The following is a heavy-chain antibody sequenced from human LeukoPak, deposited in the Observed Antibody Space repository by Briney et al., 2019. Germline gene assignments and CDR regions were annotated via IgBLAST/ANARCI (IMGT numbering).Heavy chain of an antibody. CDR2: INPSGGST. Sequence: AASVKVSCKASGYTFTSYYMHWVRQAPGQGLEWMGIINPSGGSTSYAQKFQGRVAMTRDTSTSTVYMELSSLRSENTAVYYCARSQGVKGYFDYWGQGTLVTVSS. J-gene: IGHJ4*02. V-gene: IGHV1-46*01. CDR3: ARSQGVKGYFDY. CDR1: GYTFTSYY.